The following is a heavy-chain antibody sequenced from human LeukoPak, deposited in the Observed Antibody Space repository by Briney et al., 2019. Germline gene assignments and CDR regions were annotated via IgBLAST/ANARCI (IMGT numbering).Heavy chain of an antibody. J-gene: IGHJ4*02. Sequence: GGSLRLSCAASGFSFSEFYMGWIRQAPGKGLEWISYISSTYTKYYADSVKGRFTISRDNAKNSLYLQMNSLRAEDAAIYYCARGDRLTTLDCWGQGTLVTVS. CDR1: GFSFSEFY. CDR3: ARGDRLTTLDC. V-gene: IGHV3-69-1*02. CDR2: ISSTYTK. D-gene: IGHD3-16*01.